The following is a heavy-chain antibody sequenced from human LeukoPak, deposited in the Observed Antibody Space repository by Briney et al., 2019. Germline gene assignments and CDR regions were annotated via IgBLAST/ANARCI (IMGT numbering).Heavy chain of an antibody. CDR1: GGSISSSSYY. Sequence: SETLSLTCTVSGGSISSSSYYWGWIRQPPGKGLEWIGSIYYSGSTYYNPSLKSRVTISVDTSKNQFSLKLSSVTAADTAGYYCARLPDSLGAAGGRAFDIWGQGTMVTVSS. CDR3: ARLPDSLGAAGGRAFDI. J-gene: IGHJ3*02. D-gene: IGHD6-13*01. V-gene: IGHV4-39*01. CDR2: IYYSGST.